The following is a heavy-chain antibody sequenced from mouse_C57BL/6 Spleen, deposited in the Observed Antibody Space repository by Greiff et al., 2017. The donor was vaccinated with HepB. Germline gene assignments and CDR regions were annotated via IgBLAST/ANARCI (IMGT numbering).Heavy chain of an antibody. D-gene: IGHD1-1*01. CDR3: AKNYYGYWYFDV. Sequence: QVQLKESGPGLVQPSQSLSITCTVSGFSLTSYGVHWVRQSPGKGLEWLGVIWRGGSTDYNAAFMSRLSIPKYNSKSQVFLKMNSLQADDTAIYYCAKNYYGYWYFDVWGTGTTVTVSS. J-gene: IGHJ1*03. CDR1: GFSLTSYG. V-gene: IGHV2-5*01. CDR2: IWRGGST.